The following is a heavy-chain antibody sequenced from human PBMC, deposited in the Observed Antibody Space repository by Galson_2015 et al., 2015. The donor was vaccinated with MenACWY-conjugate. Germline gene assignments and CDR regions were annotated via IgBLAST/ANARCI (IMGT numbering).Heavy chain of an antibody. CDR3: TRNTATVYYFDY. V-gene: IGHV3-49*03. Sequence: SCAAFGFTFGDYAMSWFRQAPGKGLEWVGFIRSKAYGGTTEYAASVKGRFTISRGDSKSIAYLQMNSLKTEDTAVYYCTRNTATVYYFDYWGQGTLVTVSS. J-gene: IGHJ4*02. CDR1: GFTFGDYA. D-gene: IGHD5-18*01. CDR2: IRSKAYGGTT.